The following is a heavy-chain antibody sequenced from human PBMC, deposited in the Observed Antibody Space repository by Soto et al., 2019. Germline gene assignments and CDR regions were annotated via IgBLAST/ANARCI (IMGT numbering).Heavy chain of an antibody. CDR2: INGDGSTT. D-gene: IGHD3-10*01. Sequence: EVQLVESGGGIVQPGGSVRLSCAASGFPLSSYWIHWVRQAPGKGLVWVSRINGDGSTTNYADSLKGRFTISRDNAKNTMFLQMNSLRAEDTAVYFFARGRSGSYAFDYWGQGTLVTVSS. V-gene: IGHV3-74*01. CDR3: ARGRSGSYAFDY. CDR1: GFPLSSYW. J-gene: IGHJ4*02.